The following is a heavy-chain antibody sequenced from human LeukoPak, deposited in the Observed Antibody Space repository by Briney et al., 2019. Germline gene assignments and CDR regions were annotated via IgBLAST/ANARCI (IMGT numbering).Heavy chain of an antibody. CDR2: IRSNGGST. J-gene: IGHJ3*02. CDR3: ARAFTMIVVVSPQNAFDI. CDR1: GFTFSSYA. V-gene: IGHV3-64*01. D-gene: IGHD3-22*01. Sequence: GGSLTLFCAPSGFTFSSYAMHWVRQAPGKGLEYVSAIRSNGGSTYYANAVKGRFTISRDNSKNTLYLQMGSLRAEDMAVYYCARAFTMIVVVSPQNAFDIWGQGTMVTVSS.